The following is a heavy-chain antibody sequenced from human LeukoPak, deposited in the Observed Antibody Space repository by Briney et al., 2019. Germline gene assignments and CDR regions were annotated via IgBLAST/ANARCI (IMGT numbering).Heavy chain of an antibody. Sequence: GASVKVSCKASGYTFTSYAMHWVRQAPGQRLEWMGWSNAGNGNTKYSQEFQGRVTITRDTSASTAYMELSSLRSDDTAVYYCARGHGYSSGWIFGYWGQGTLVTVSS. V-gene: IGHV1-3*02. J-gene: IGHJ4*02. D-gene: IGHD6-19*01. CDR1: GYTFTSYA. CDR3: ARGHGYSSGWIFGY. CDR2: SNAGNGNT.